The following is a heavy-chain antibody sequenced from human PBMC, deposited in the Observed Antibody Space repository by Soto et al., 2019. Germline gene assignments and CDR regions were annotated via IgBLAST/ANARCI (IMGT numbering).Heavy chain of an antibody. CDR2: ISYDGSNK. CDR1: GFTFSSYA. CDR3: ASGGASGYYYVAAPWFDP. D-gene: IGHD3-22*01. J-gene: IGHJ5*02. V-gene: IGHV3-30-3*01. Sequence: QVQLVESGGGVVQPGRSLRLSCAASGFTFSSYAMHWVRQAPGKGLEWVAVISYDGSNKYYADSVKGRFTISRDNSKNTLYRQMNSLRAEDTAVYYCASGGASGYYYVAAPWFDPWGQGTLVTVSS.